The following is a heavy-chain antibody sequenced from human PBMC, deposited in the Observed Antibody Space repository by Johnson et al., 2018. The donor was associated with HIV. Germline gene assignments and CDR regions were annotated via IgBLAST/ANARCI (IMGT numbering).Heavy chain of an antibody. D-gene: IGHD1-26*01. J-gene: IGHJ3*02. V-gene: IGHV3-74*02. CDR1: GFTFSNHW. CDR2: INSDGSSS. Sequence: VQLVESGGGLVKPGGSLRLSCAASGFTFSNHWMHWVRQAPGKGLVWVSRINSDGSSSNYADSVKGRFTISRDNAKNTLYLQMNSLRAEDTAVYYCARVEWELDAFDIWGQGTMVTVSS. CDR3: ARVEWELDAFDI.